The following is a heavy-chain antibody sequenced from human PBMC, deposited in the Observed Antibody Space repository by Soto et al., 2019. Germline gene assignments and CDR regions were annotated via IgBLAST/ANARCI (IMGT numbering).Heavy chain of an antibody. CDR1: GYTFSSYD. J-gene: IGHJ5*02. V-gene: IGHV1-8*01. CDR2: MNPNSGNT. CDR3: ARGPKYCSSTSCLSGSSWFDP. Sequence: QVQLVQSGAEVKKPGASVKVSCKASGYTFSSYDINWVRQATGQGLEWMGWMNPNSGNTGYAQKFQGRVTMTRNTSISTDYMELRSLRSEDTAVYYCARGPKYCSSTSCLSGSSWFDPWGQGTLVTVSS. D-gene: IGHD2-2*01.